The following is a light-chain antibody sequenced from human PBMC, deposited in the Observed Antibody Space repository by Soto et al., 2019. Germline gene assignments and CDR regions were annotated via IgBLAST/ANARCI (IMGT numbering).Light chain of an antibody. CDR3: SSYAGTHIV. Sequence: QSVLTQPPSASGSLGQSVAISCTGTSSDVGGYDYVSWYQQHPGKAPKLMIYDVTKQPSGVPDRFSGSKSGNTASLTVSGLQAEDEADYYCSSYAGTHIVFGTGTKVTVL. J-gene: IGLJ1*01. V-gene: IGLV2-8*01. CDR1: SSDVGGYDY. CDR2: DVT.